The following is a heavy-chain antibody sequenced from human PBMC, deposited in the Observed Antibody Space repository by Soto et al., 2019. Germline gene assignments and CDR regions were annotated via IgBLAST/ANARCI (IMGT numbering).Heavy chain of an antibody. Sequence: GESLKISCAASGFTVSSNYMSWVRQAPGKGLEWVSVIYSGGSTYYADSVKGRFTISRDNSKNTLYLQMNSLRAEDTAVYYCARDYGGKGNYWGQGTLVTVSS. D-gene: IGHD4-17*01. V-gene: IGHV3-53*01. CDR1: GFTVSSNY. CDR2: IYSGGST. CDR3: ARDYGGKGNY. J-gene: IGHJ4*02.